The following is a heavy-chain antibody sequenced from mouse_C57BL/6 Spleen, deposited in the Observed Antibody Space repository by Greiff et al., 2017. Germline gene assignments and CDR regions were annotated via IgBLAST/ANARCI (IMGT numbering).Heavy chain of an antibody. CDR1: GYTFTNYW. V-gene: IGHV1-63*01. CDR3: ARTPDRNYYFDY. Sequence: VQLQPSGAELVRPGTSVKMSCKASGYTFTNYWIGWAKQRPGHGLEWIGDIYPGGGYTNYNEQFKGKATLTADKSSSPAYMQFSSLTSEDSAIYYCARTPDRNYYFDYWGQGTTLTVSS. D-gene: IGHD2-14*01. CDR2: IYPGGGYT. J-gene: IGHJ2*01.